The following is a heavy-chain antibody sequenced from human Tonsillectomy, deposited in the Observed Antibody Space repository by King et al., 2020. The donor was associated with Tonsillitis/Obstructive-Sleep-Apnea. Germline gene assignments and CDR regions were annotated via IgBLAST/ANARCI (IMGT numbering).Heavy chain of an antibody. Sequence: VQLVESGGGLVQPGRSLRLSCRASGFTFGDYAMSWVRQAPGKGLEWVGFIGSRTYGGTTEYAASVKGRFTISRDDSKTTAYLQMNSLRTEVTAVYFCAGDLLTTRNSWGQGTLVTVSS. J-gene: IGHJ4*02. V-gene: IGHV3-49*04. CDR1: GFTFGDYA. CDR3: AGDLLTTRNS. D-gene: IGHD1-1*01. CDR2: IGSRTYGGTT.